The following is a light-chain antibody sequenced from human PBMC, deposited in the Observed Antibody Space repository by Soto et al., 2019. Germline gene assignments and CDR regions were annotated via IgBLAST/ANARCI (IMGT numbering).Light chain of an antibody. CDR3: CSYTSRGTLHGV. CDR1: SSDVGGYNF. J-gene: IGLJ3*02. V-gene: IGLV2-14*03. Sequence: QSALTQPASVSGSPGQSITISCTGTSSDVGGYNFVSWYQQHPGKAPKVMIYGVSYRPSGVSNRFSGSKSGNTASLTISGLQAEDEADYYCCSYTSRGTLHGVFGGGTKLTVL. CDR2: GVS.